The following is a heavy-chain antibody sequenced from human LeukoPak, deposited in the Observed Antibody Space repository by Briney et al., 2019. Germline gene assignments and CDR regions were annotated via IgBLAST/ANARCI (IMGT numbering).Heavy chain of an antibody. CDR1: GGSFSGYY. CDR3: ARGRTPSNYDFWSGYYPISPLGAFDI. CDR2: INHSGST. Sequence: SETLSLTCAVYGGSFSGYYWSWIRQPPGKGLEWIGEINHSGSTNYHPSLKSRVTISVDTSKNQFSLKLSSVTAADTAVYYCARGRTPSNYDFWSGYYPISPLGAFDIWGQGTMVTVSS. J-gene: IGHJ3*02. V-gene: IGHV4-34*01. D-gene: IGHD3-3*01.